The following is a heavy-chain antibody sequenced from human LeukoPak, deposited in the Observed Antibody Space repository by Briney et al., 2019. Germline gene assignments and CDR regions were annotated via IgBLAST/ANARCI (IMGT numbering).Heavy chain of an antibody. Sequence: SETLSLTCAVSGYSISSGYYWGWIRQPPGKGLEWIRSIYHSGSTYYNPSLKSRVTISVDTSKNQFSLKLSSVTAADTTVYYCARGDFGGYDYSNHHSDPTRQGGYYWGQGTLVTVSS. CDR1: GYSISSGYY. J-gene: IGHJ4*02. D-gene: IGHD4-11*01. CDR3: ARGDFGGYDYSNHHSDPTRQGGYY. CDR2: IYHSGST. V-gene: IGHV4-38-2*01.